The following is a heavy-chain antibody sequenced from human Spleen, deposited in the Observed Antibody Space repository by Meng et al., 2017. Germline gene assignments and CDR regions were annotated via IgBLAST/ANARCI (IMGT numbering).Heavy chain of an antibody. Sequence: GESLNISCAASGFTVSHNYMSWGRQAPGKGLEWVSVIYSGGNTYYADSVKGRFTISRDNSKNTVFLQIKSLRVEDTAVYYCARTTIDKYDLSALPLDYWGQGTLVTVSS. CDR3: ARTTIDKYDLSALPLDY. V-gene: IGHV3-66*02. J-gene: IGHJ4*02. D-gene: IGHD3-16*01. CDR2: IYSGGNT. CDR1: GFTVSHNY.